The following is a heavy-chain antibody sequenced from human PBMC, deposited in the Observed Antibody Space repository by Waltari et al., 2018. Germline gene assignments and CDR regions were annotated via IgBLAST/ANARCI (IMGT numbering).Heavy chain of an antibody. CDR2: IIPMIGKV. J-gene: IGHJ6*03. CDR3: AKGYYYDYNFYYQMDV. Sequence: QVQLVQSGAEVKKPGSSVKVSCKASGGTFSSYAVSWVRQAPGQGLEWMGGIIPMIGKVDYVQKFQGRVTITADGSTGTASLEVSSLRSEDTAVYYCAKGYYYDYNFYYQMDVWGKGTAVTVSS. CDR1: GGTFSSYA. D-gene: IGHD3-16*01. V-gene: IGHV1-69*12.